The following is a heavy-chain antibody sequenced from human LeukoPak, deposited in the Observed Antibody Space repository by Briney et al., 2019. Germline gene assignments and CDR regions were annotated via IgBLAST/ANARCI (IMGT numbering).Heavy chain of an antibody. CDR1: GYTFTGYY. V-gene: IGHV1-2*02. D-gene: IGHD3-9*01. Sequence: ASVTVSCKASGYTFTGYYMHWVRQAPGQGLEWMGWINPNSGGTNYAQKFQGRVTMTRDTSISTAYMEPSRLRSDDTAVYYCANRLTGYYNWGQGTLVTVSS. CDR2: INPNSGGT. CDR3: ANRLTGYYN. J-gene: IGHJ4*02.